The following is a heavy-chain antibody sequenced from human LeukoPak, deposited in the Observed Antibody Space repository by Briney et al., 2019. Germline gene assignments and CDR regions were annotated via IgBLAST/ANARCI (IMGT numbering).Heavy chain of an antibody. V-gene: IGHV1-2*02. J-gene: IGHJ5*02. Sequence: ASVKVSCKASGYXFTGYYMHWVRQAPGQGLEWMGWINPNSGGTNYAQKFQGRVTMTRDTSISTAYMELSRLRSDDTAVYYCARDLGCSSTSCYVPNWFDPWGQGTLVTVSS. CDR2: INPNSGGT. D-gene: IGHD2-2*01. CDR1: GYXFTGYY. CDR3: ARDLGCSSTSCYVPNWFDP.